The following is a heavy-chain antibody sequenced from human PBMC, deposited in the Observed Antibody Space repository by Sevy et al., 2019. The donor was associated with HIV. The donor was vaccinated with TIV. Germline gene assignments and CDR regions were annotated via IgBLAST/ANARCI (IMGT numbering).Heavy chain of an antibody. V-gene: IGHV3-11*01. J-gene: IGHJ6*02. CDR1: GFTSSDYY. CDR3: AGEKRQDYYYYGMDV. D-gene: IGHD1-1*01. CDR2: ISGSGSTI. Sequence: GGSLRLSCVGFGFTSSDYYMSWIRQAPGKGLEWVSYISGSGSTIDYADSVKGRFTISRDNAKNSLYLKMNSRRAEDTAVYYGAGEKRQDYYYYGMDVWGQGTTVTVSS.